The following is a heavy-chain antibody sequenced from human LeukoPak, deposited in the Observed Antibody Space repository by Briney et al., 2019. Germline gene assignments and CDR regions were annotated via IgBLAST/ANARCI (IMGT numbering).Heavy chain of an antibody. CDR2: ISYDGSNK. Sequence: GGSLRLSCAASGFTFSSYGMHWVRQAPGKGLEWVAVISYDGSNKYYADSVKGRFTISRDNSKNTLYLQMNSLRAEDTAVYYCPRGGYYSKVEYFQHWGQGTLVTVFS. CDR3: PRGGYYSKVEYFQH. J-gene: IGHJ1*01. V-gene: IGHV3-30*03. CDR1: GFTFSSYG. D-gene: IGHD3-22*01.